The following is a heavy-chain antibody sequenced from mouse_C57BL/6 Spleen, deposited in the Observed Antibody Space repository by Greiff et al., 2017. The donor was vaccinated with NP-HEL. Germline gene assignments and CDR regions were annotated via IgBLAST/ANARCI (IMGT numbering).Heavy chain of an antibody. CDR2: IYPGDGDT. J-gene: IGHJ2*01. V-gene: IGHV1-80*01. Sequence: QVQLQQSGAELVKPGASVKISCKASGYAFSSYWMNWVKQRPGTGLEWIGQIYPGDGDTNYNGKFKGKATLTADKSTSTAYMQLSSLTSEDSAVYFCARDDYDGYYFDYWGQGTTLTVSS. CDR3: ARDDYDGYYFDY. CDR1: GYAFSSYW. D-gene: IGHD2-4*01.